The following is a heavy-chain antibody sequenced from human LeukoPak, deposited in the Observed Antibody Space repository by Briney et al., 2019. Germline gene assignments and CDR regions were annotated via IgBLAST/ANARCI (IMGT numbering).Heavy chain of an antibody. CDR3: ARRFGETSMGGSNNWFDP. CDR1: GFTFSDYY. V-gene: IGHV3-11*04. CDR2: ISSSGSTI. J-gene: IGHJ5*02. Sequence: PGGSLRLSCAASGFTFSDYYMSWIRQAPGKGLEWVSYISSSGSTIYYADSVKGRFTISRDNAKNSLYLQMNSLRAEDTAVYYCARRFGETSMGGSNNWFDPWGQGTLVTVSS. D-gene: IGHD3-10*01.